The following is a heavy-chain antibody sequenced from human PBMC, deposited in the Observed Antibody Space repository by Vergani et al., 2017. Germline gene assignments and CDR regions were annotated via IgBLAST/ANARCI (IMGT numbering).Heavy chain of an antibody. CDR2: IYPGDSDT. V-gene: IGHV5-51*01. Sequence: EVQLVQSGAEVKKPGESLKISCKGSGYSFTSYWIGWVRQMPGKGLEWMGIIYPGDSDTRYSTSFQGQVTISADKSLSTAYLQWSSLKASDTAMYYCARSSWGWSGSYFSDYWGQGTLVTVSS. CDR3: ARSSWGWSGSYFSDY. D-gene: IGHD1-26*01. CDR1: GYSFTSYW. J-gene: IGHJ4*02.